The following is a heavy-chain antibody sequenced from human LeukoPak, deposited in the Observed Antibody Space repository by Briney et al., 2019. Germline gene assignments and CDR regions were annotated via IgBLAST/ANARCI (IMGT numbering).Heavy chain of an antibody. CDR1: GGSFSGYY. J-gene: IGHJ5*02. CDR2: INHSGST. Sequence: PSETLSLTCAVYGGSFSGYYWGWIRQPPGKGLEWIGEINHSGSTNYNPSLKSRVTISVDTSKNQFSLKLSSVTAADTAVYYCARRGNNWFDPWGQGTLVTVSS. V-gene: IGHV4-34*01. D-gene: IGHD3-10*01. CDR3: ARRGNNWFDP.